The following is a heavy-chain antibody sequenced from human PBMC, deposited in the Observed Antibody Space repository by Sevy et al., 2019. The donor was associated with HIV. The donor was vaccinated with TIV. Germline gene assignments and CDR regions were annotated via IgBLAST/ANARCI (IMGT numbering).Heavy chain of an antibody. D-gene: IGHD3-10*01. V-gene: IGHV3-23*01. CDR3: AKALLWFGEFADAFDI. CDR2: ISGSGGST. J-gene: IGHJ3*02. CDR1: GFTFSSYA. Sequence: GGSLRLSCAASGFTFSSYAMSWVRQAPGKGLEWVSAISGSGGSTYYADSVKGRFTISRDNSKNTLYLQMNSPRAEDTAVYYCAKALLWFGEFADAFDIWGQGTMVTVSS.